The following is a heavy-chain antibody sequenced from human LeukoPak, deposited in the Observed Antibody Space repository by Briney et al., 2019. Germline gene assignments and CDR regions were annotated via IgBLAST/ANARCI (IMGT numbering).Heavy chain of an antibody. CDR1: GGSLSPYY. CDR2: IYYSGST. J-gene: IGHJ4*02. CDR3: VRARGRQPTFHY. D-gene: IGHD6-13*01. V-gene: IGHV4-59*01. Sequence: SETLSLTCTVSGGSLSPYYWTWLRQPPGKGLEWIGYIYYSGSTNYKPPLKSRITIPLDTSHNQFPLTLTTVTAADTAVYQCVRARGRQPTFHYWGPGTLCTVSS.